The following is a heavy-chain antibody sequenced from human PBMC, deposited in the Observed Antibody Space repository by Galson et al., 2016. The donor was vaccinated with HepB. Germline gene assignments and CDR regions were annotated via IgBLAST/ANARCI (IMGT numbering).Heavy chain of an antibody. Sequence: SLRLSCAASGFSISGYAMHWVRQAPGKGLEWVAFMSHDENNEQYPDSVKGRFAISRDNPRNMLYLQMNNPRIEDAAVYYCTRVGFGVILGDAFDIWGRGTMVTVSS. J-gene: IGHJ3*02. D-gene: IGHD3-3*01. CDR2: MSHDENNE. CDR1: GFSISGYA. CDR3: TRVGFGVILGDAFDI. V-gene: IGHV3-30*09.